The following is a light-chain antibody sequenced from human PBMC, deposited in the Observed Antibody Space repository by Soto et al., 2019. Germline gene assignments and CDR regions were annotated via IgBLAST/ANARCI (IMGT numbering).Light chain of an antibody. CDR2: GAS. CDR1: HSVDSN. Sequence: EIVMTQSPCTLSVSTGQGATLSCRASHSVDSNLAWYQQKPGQAPRLLIYGASTRPTGIPDRFSGSGSGTEFTLTISSLQSEDFAVYYCQQYDKWPLTFGGGTKVDIK. CDR3: QQYDKWPLT. J-gene: IGKJ4*01. V-gene: IGKV3D-15*01.